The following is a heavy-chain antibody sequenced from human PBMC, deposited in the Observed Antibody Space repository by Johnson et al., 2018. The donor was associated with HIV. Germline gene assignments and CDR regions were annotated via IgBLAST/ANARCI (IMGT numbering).Heavy chain of an antibody. V-gene: IGHV3-73*01. D-gene: IGHD3-3*01. J-gene: IGHJ3*02. CDR1: GFSFSSYA. Sequence: VQLVESGGGVVQPGRSLRLSCAASGFSFSSYAMHWVRQASGKGLEWVGRIRSKANSYATAYAASVKGRFTISRDDSKNTAYLKMNSLRAEDTAVYYCARCPITIFGVVTTGDAFDIWGQGTMVTVSS. CDR2: IRSKANSYAT. CDR3: ARCPITIFGVVTTGDAFDI.